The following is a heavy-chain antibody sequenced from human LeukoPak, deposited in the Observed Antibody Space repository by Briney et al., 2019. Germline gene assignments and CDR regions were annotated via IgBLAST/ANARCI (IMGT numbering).Heavy chain of an antibody. J-gene: IGHJ4*02. CDR1: GGSLSNYY. V-gene: IGHV4-59*01. CDR3: ARRSWGSDFDY. CDR2: IYSSGSA. Sequence: SETLSLTCSVSGGSLSNYYWTWIRRPQGKGLEWIGYIYSSGSANYNPSLKSRVNISIDTSENQFSLKLSSVTAADTAVYYCARRSWGSDFDYWGQGALVTVSS. D-gene: IGHD3-16*01.